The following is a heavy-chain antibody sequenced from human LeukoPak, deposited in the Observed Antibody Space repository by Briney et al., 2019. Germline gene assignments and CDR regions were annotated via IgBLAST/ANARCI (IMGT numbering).Heavy chain of an antibody. V-gene: IGHV1-8*03. CDR2: MNPNSGNT. CDR3: ARGSEPMGGLRFTS. J-gene: IGHJ4*02. CDR1: GYTFTSYD. D-gene: IGHD5-12*01. Sequence: ASVTVSCKASGYTFTSYDINWVRQATGQGLEWMGWMNPNSGNTGYAQKFQGRVTITRNTSISTAYMELSSLRSEDTAVYYCARGSEPMGGLRFTSWGQGTLVTVSS.